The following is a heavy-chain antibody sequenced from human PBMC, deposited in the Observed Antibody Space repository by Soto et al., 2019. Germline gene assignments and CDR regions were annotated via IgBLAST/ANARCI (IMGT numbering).Heavy chain of an antibody. J-gene: IGHJ5*02. Sequence: GGSLRLSCAASGFTFSDHYMDWVRQAPGKGLEWVGRTRNKANSYTTEYAASVKGRFTISRDDSKNSLYLQMNSLKTEDTSVYYCARAGLTGETPYHWGQGTLVTVSS. CDR2: TRNKANSYTT. D-gene: IGHD7-27*01. CDR1: GFTFSDHY. CDR3: ARAGLTGETPYH. V-gene: IGHV3-72*01.